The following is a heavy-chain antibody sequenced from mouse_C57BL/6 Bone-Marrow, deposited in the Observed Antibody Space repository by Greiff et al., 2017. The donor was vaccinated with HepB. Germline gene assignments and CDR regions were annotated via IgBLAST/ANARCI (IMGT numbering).Heavy chain of an antibody. D-gene: IGHD1-1*01. J-gene: IGHJ1*03. CDR1: GYTFTDYN. V-gene: IGHV1-18*01. CDR2: INPNNGGT. CDR3: AGGDYGSSIWYFDV. Sequence: EVQLQQSGPELVKPGASVKIPCKASGYTFTDYNMDWVKQSHGKGLEWIGDINPNNGGTIYNQKFKGKATLTVDKSSSTAYMELRSLTSEDTAVYYCAGGDYGSSIWYFDVWGTGTTVTVSS.